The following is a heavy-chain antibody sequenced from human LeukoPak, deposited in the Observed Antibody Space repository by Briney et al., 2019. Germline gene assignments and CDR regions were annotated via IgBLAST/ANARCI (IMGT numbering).Heavy chain of an antibody. CDR3: AREGVDDAFDI. CDR1: GYSISSGYY. Sequence: SETLSLTCTVSGYSISSGYYWGWIRQPPGKGLEWIGRIYHSGSTYYNPSLKSRVTISVDTSKNQFCLKLSSVTAADTAVYYCAREGVDDAFDIWGQGTMVTVSS. V-gene: IGHV4-38-2*02. CDR2: IYHSGST. D-gene: IGHD3-10*01. J-gene: IGHJ3*02.